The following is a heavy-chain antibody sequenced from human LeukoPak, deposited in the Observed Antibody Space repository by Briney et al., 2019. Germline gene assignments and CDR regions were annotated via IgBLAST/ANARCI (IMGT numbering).Heavy chain of an antibody. D-gene: IGHD2/OR15-2a*01. J-gene: IGHJ6*03. CDR2: IKEDGSEK. Sequence: GGSLRLSCAASGFTFRNYWMRWVRQAPGRGLEWVANIKEDGSEKYYVDSVKGRFTISRDNAKNSLYLQMNSLRAEDTAVYYCARNSNRYMDVWGKGTTVTVSS. V-gene: IGHV3-7*01. CDR1: GFTFRNYW. CDR3: ARNSNRYMDV.